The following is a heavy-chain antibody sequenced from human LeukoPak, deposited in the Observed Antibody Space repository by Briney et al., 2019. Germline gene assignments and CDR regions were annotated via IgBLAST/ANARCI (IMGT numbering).Heavy chain of an antibody. CDR1: GYSFTNSW. CDR3: ARPSQQYPDAFDI. V-gene: IGHV5-51*01. Sequence: GESLKISCKGSGYSFTNSWIGWVRQMPGKGLELMGIINPADSEIRYSPSFQGQVTISVDKSISTAYLQWSSLKASDTAMYYCARPSQQYPDAFDIWGQGTMVTVSS. D-gene: IGHD2-2*01. CDR2: INPADSEI. J-gene: IGHJ3*02.